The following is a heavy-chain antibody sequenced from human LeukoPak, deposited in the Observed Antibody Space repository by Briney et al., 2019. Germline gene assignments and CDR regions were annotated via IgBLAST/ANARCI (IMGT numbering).Heavy chain of an antibody. CDR1: GGSISSYY. CDR2: IYYSGST. J-gene: IGHJ4*02. Sequence: PSETLSLTCTVSGGSISSYYWSWIRQPPGKGLEWMGYIYYSGSTNYKPSLKSRVTISVDTSKNQFSLKLSSVTAADTAVYYCARAPYDSGGYYDYYFDYWGQGTLVTVSS. CDR3: ARAPYDSGGYYDYYFDY. V-gene: IGHV4-59*08. D-gene: IGHD3-22*01.